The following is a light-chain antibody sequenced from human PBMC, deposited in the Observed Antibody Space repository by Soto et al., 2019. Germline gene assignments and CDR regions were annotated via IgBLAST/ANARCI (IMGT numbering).Light chain of an antibody. CDR3: QKYHSAPRT. CDR2: GAS. J-gene: IGKJ1*01. V-gene: IGKV1-27*01. Sequence: IRMTQSPSSFSASTGDRVTITCRASQGISSYLAWYQQKPGKVPKLLIYGASTLQSGVPSRFSGSGSGTDFTLTISSLQPEDIATYYCQKYHSAPRTFGQGTKVDIK. CDR1: QGISSY.